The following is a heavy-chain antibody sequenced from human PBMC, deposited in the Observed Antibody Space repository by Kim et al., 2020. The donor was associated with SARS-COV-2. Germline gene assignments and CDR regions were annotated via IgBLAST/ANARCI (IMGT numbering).Heavy chain of an antibody. J-gene: IGHJ6*02. CDR2: INHSGST. CDR3: ARGRLYYYDSSGYWDPRLYYGMDV. D-gene: IGHD3-22*01. Sequence: SETLSLTCAVYGGSFSGYYWSWIRQPPGKGLEWIGEINHSGSTNYNPSLKSRVTISVDTSKNQFSLKLSSVTAADTAVYYCARGRLYYYDSSGYWDPRLYYGMDVWGQGTTVTVSS. V-gene: IGHV4-34*01. CDR1: GGSFSGYY.